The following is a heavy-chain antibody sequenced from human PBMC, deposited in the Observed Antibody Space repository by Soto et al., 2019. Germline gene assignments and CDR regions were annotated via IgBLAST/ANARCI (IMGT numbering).Heavy chain of an antibody. CDR3: ATRSGYYDSSGYYYLDY. V-gene: IGHV1-69*13. D-gene: IGHD3-22*01. J-gene: IGHJ4*02. Sequence: VKVSCKASGGTFSSYAISWVRQAPGQGLEWMGGIIPIFGTANYAQKFQGRVTITADESTSTAYMELSSLRSEDTAVYYCATRSGYYDSSGYYYLDYWGQGTLVTVSS. CDR1: GGTFSSYA. CDR2: IIPIFGTA.